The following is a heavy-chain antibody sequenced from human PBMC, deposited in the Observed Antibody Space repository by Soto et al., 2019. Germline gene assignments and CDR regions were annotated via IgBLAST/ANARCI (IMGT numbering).Heavy chain of an antibody. V-gene: IGHV3-23*01. CDR1: GFTFSSYA. Sequence: GGSLRLSCAASGFTFSSYAMSWVRQAAGKGLEWVSAISGSGGSTYYADSVKGRFTISRDNSKNTLFLQMNSLRAEDTALYYCAKSGPYYFDYWGQGTLVTVSS. CDR2: ISGSGGST. J-gene: IGHJ4*02. CDR3: AKSGPYYFDY.